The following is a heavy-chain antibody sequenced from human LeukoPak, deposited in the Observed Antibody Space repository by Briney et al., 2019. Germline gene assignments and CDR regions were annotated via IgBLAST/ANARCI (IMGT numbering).Heavy chain of an antibody. CDR3: ARIRDGYNDAYDI. CDR1: GYTFSNYY. CDR2: INPSAGNT. V-gene: IGHV1-46*01. J-gene: IGHJ3*02. D-gene: IGHD5-24*01. Sequence: ASVKVSCKASGYTFSNYYMHWVRQAPEQGLEWMGLINPSAGNTNYAQRFQGRVTMTRNTSTSTVYMELSSLRSEDTAVYYCARIRDGYNDAYDIWGQGTMVTVPS.